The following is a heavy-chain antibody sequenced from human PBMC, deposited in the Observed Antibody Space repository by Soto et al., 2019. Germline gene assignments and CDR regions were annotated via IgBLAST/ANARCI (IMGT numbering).Heavy chain of an antibody. CDR1: GGTPSNSA. D-gene: IGHD3-22*01. V-gene: IGHV1-69*13. CDR2: IIPVFGLA. CDR3: AGGRIVVVGSRAYYGMDV. J-gene: IGHJ6*02. Sequence: SVKVSCKASGGTPSNSAISWVRQCAGQGLEWMGGIIPVFGLAKYAQNFQGRVTITADESTNTAYMELSSLRPEDTAVYYCAGGRIVVVGSRAYYGMDVWGQGTTVTVSS.